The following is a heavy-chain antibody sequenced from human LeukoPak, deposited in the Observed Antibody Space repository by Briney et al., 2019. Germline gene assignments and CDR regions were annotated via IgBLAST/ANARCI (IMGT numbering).Heavy chain of an antibody. Sequence: GGSLRLSCAASGFTFSSYSMNWVRQAPGKGLEWVSSISSSSSYIYYADSVKGRFIISRDNAKNSLYLQMNSLRAEDTAVYYCAREMKGDYDSSGYYLYYYYYGMDVWGQGTTVTVSS. CDR3: AREMKGDYDSSGYYLYYYYYGMDV. CDR2: ISSSSSYI. D-gene: IGHD3-22*01. V-gene: IGHV3-21*01. J-gene: IGHJ6*02. CDR1: GFTFSSYS.